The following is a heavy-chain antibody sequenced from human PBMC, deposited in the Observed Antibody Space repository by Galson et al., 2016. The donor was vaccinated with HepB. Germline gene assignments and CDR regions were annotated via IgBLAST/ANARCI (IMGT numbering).Heavy chain of an antibody. J-gene: IGHJ3*02. CDR1: GDSFNIYW. D-gene: IGHD5-24*01. Sequence: QSGAEVKKPGDSLKISCQGSGDSFNIYWIGWVRQMSGKGLEWMGMVDPVDSERRYSRSFQGKVIMSVDKSISTAYLQWSSLEVSDTAMYYCARGPRSGKWLQWGDIWGQGTMVTVSS. CDR3: ARGPRSGKWLQWGDI. V-gene: IGHV5-51*01. CDR2: VDPVDSER.